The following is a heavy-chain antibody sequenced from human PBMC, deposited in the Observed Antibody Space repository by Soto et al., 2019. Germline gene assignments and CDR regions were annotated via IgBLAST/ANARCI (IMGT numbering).Heavy chain of an antibody. CDR2: FDPEDGET. V-gene: IGHV1-24*01. D-gene: IGHD1-26*01. CDR1: GYTLTELS. J-gene: IGHJ6*02. CDR3: PTAGGYYGLDV. Sequence: GASVXVSCKVSGYTLTELSMHWVRQAPGKGLEWMGGFDPEDGETIYAQKFQGRVTMTEDTSTDTAYMELSSLRSEDTAVYYCPTAGGYYGLDVWGQGTTVTVSS.